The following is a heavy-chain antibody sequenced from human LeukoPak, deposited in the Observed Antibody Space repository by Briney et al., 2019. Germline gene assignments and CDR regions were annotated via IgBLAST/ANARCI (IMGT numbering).Heavy chain of an antibody. CDR1: GFTFSSYW. Sequence: GGSLRLSCAASGFTFSSYWMSWVRQAPGKGLEWVANIKQDGSEKYYVDSVKGRFTISRDNAKNSLYLQMNSLRAEDTAVYYCARTHSYGSDAFDIWGQGTMVTVSS. J-gene: IGHJ3*02. CDR2: IKQDGSEK. V-gene: IGHV3-7*01. D-gene: IGHD5-18*01. CDR3: ARTHSYGSDAFDI.